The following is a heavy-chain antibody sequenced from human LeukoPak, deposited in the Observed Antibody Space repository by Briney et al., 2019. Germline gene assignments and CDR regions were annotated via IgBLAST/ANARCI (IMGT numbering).Heavy chain of an antibody. V-gene: IGHV3-23*01. J-gene: IGHJ4*02. CDR2: ISGSGGST. D-gene: IGHD2-2*01. Sequence: GGSLRLSCAASGFTFSSYAMSWVRQAPGKGLEWVSAISGSGGSTYYADSVKGRFTISRDNSKNTLYLQMNSLRAEDTAVYYCAKDSQTRPSKYQLPLLDFDYWGQGTLVTVSS. CDR1: GFTFSSYA. CDR3: AKDSQTRPSKYQLPLLDFDY.